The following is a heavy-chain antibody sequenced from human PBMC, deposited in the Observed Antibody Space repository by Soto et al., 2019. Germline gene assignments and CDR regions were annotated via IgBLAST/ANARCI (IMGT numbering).Heavy chain of an antibody. Sequence: GGSLRLSCAASGFTFSSYSMNWVRQAPGKGLEWVSSISSSSSYIYYADSVKGRFTISRDNAKNSLYLQMNSLRAEDTAVYYCARMTIFGVVIHDAFDIWGQGTMVTVSS. CDR1: GFTFSSYS. CDR3: ARMTIFGVVIHDAFDI. D-gene: IGHD3-3*01. V-gene: IGHV3-21*01. J-gene: IGHJ3*02. CDR2: ISSSSSYI.